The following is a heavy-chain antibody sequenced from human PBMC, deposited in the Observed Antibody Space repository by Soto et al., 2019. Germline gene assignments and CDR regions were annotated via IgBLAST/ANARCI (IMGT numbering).Heavy chain of an antibody. CDR3: ARDLRITIFGVVIIVYYYGMDV. J-gene: IGHJ6*02. Sequence: SLRLSCAASGFTFSSYWMSWVRQAPGKGLEWVANIKQDGSEKYYVDSVKGRFTISRDNAQNSLYLQMNSLRAEDTAVYYCARDLRITIFGVVIIVYYYGMDVWGQGTTVTVSS. CDR2: IKQDGSEK. CDR1: GFTFSSYW. D-gene: IGHD3-3*01. V-gene: IGHV3-7*01.